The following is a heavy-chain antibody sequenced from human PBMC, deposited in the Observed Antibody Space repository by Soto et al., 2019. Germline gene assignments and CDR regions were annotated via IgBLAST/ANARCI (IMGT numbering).Heavy chain of an antibody. CDR3: AGDPDSHYNDSHASSYP. V-gene: IGHV1-69*08. Sequence: QIELVQSGAEVKKTGSSVKVSCKASGGTFSTYTITWVRQAPGQGLEWMGRIIPIIGISNYAQKFQGRVTITADKFTGTAYMELTRLRSDHTAVYYCAGDPDSHYNDSHASSYPWGQGTLVTVSS. CDR2: IIPIIGIS. D-gene: IGHD3-22*01. J-gene: IGHJ5*02. CDR1: GGTFSTYT.